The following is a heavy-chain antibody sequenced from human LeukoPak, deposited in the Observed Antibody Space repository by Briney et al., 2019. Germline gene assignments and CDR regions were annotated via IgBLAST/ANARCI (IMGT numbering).Heavy chain of an antibody. V-gene: IGHV3-21*01. CDR1: GFTFSRYN. D-gene: IGHD6-19*01. J-gene: IGHJ4*02. Sequence: GGSLRLSCAASGFTFSRYNMDWVRQAPGRGLEWVSSITSISNYIYYADSVKGRFTISRDNAKNSLYLQMNSLRADDTAVHYCARVGYSSGWRAPDFDYWGQGTLVTVSS. CDR3: ARVGYSSGWRAPDFDY. CDR2: ITSISNYI.